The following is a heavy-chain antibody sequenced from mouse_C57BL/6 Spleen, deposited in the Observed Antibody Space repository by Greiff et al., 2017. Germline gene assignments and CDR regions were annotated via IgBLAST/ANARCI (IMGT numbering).Heavy chain of an antibody. Sequence: QVQLQQPGAELVKPGASVKMSCKASGYTFTSYWITWVKQRPGQGLEWIGDIYPGSGSTNYNEKFKSKATLTVDTSSSTAYMQLSSLTSEDSAVYYCARGDYGSSPFAYWGQETLVTVSA. CDR3: ARGDYGSSPFAY. D-gene: IGHD1-1*01. V-gene: IGHV1-55*01. CDR1: GYTFTSYW. J-gene: IGHJ3*01. CDR2: IYPGSGST.